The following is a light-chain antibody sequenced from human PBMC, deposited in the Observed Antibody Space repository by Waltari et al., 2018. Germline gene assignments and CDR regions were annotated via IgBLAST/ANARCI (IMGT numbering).Light chain of an antibody. Sequence: DIVMTQSPDSLSVTLGERVTINCKSSQSVFYSSNNKYLLAWYQQRPGQSPKLLLYGGSARASGVPDRFSGSGSGTDFTLTVSSLQAEDVGVYYCQQYSGFPRTFGQGTKVEI. J-gene: IGKJ2*01. V-gene: IGKV4-1*01. CDR2: GGS. CDR1: QSVFYSSNNKYL. CDR3: QQYSGFPRT.